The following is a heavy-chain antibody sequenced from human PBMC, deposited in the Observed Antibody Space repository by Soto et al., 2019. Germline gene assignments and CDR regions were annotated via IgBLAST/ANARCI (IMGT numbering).Heavy chain of an antibody. Sequence: QVHLVQSGAEVRKPGASVKVSCKGSGYTFTSYGIAWVRQAPGQGREWMGWISAHNDNTSYAQKVQGRVTVTRDTSTSTAYMELRNLRSADTAVYYCARGRYGDYWGQGALVTVSS. CDR2: ISAHNDNT. CDR3: ARGRYGDY. J-gene: IGHJ4*02. CDR1: GYTFTSYG. D-gene: IGHD1-1*01. V-gene: IGHV1-18*01.